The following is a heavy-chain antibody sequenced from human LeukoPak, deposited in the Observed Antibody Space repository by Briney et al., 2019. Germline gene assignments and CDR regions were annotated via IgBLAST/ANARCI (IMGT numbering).Heavy chain of an antibody. CDR3: ARVGYSGYEFDY. V-gene: IGHV1-18*01. CDR2: ISTYNGNT. CDR1: GYTFTSYG. D-gene: IGHD5-12*01. J-gene: IGHJ4*02. Sequence: ASVKVSCKASGYTFTSYGINWVRQAPGQGLEWMGWISTYNGNTNYAQKLKDRVTVTTDTSTSTAYMELRSLRSDDTAVYYCARVGYSGYEFDYWGQGTLVTVSS.